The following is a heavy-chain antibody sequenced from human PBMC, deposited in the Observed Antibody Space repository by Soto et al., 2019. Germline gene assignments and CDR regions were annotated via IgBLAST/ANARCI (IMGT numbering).Heavy chain of an antibody. J-gene: IGHJ6*02. CDR1: GASIRSYW. CDR3: ASKLARWGPYGMDV. Sequence: KPSETLSLTCTVSGASIRSYWWSWIRQSAGKGLEWIGRIYTSGSTDDNPFLKSRVTMSLDTSKNQPSLKMISMTAADTAVYYCASKLARWGPYGMDVWGQGTTVTVSS. CDR2: IYTSGST. V-gene: IGHV4-4*07. D-gene: IGHD1-1*01.